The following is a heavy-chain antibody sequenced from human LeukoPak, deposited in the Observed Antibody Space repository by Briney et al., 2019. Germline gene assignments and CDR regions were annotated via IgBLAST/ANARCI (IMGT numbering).Heavy chain of an antibody. CDR2: ISSNGDNT. CDR3: VRGTGY. V-gene: IGHV3-64D*06. CDR1: GFTFSTYV. J-gene: IGHJ4*02. Sequence: RTGGSLRLSCSVSGFTFSTYVLHWLRQAPGKGQQYVSAISSNGDNTYYADSVKGRYTISRDNSKNTLYLQMSSLRADDTAVYYWVRGTGYWGQGTLVTVSS.